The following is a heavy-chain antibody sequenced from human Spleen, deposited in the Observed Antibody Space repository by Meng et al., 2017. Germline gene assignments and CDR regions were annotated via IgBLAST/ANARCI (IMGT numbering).Heavy chain of an antibody. CDR2: IYYSGST. J-gene: IGHJ4*02. CDR1: GGSISSGGYY. Sequence: QVPLEESGPGLVKPSQTLSLTCTVSGGSISSGGYYWSWIRQHPGKGLEWIGYIYYSGSTYYNPSLKSLVTISVDTSKNQFSLKLSSVTAADTAVYYCAREPTVITSGGVIVLPFDSWGQGTLVTVSS. CDR3: AREPTVITSGGVIVLPFDS. D-gene: IGHD3-16*02. V-gene: IGHV4-31*01.